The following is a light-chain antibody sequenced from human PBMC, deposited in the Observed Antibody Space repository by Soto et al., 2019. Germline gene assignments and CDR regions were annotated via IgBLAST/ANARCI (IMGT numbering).Light chain of an antibody. CDR2: DAS. CDR3: QQYNSYSSWT. CDR1: QSINSW. Sequence: DIQMTQSPSTLSASVGDRVTITCRASQSINSWLAWYQQKPGKAPKILIYDASSLESGVPSRFSGSGSGTELTLSISSLQPEDFATYYCQQYNSYSSWTFGQGTKVDIK. J-gene: IGKJ1*01. V-gene: IGKV1-5*01.